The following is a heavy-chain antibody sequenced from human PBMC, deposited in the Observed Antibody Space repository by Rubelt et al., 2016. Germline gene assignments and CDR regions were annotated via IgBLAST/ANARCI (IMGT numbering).Heavy chain of an antibody. J-gene: IGHJ4*02. CDR3: AKSCWQQFEAH. Sequence: EVQLVESGGRLVQPGGSLRLSCAASGFTFSSYSMNWVRQAPGKGLEWISYIDSAGDTIFYADSVRGRFTISRDNAKNSLFLPMNSLRAEDTAVYYCAKSCWQQFEAHWGQGTLVTVSS. CDR2: IDSAGDTI. V-gene: IGHV3-48*01. CDR1: GFTFSSYS. D-gene: IGHD6-13*01.